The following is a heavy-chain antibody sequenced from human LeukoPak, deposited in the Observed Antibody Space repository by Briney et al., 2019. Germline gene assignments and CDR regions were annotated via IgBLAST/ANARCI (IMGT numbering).Heavy chain of an antibody. CDR3: ARGVGSYSGYIDPQTDY. CDR2: INPNSGGT. CDR1: GYTFTGYY. D-gene: IGHD5-12*01. Sequence: ASVTVSCKASGYTFTGYYMHWVRQAPGQGLEWMGWINPNSGGTNYAQKFQGRVTMTRDTSISTAYMELSRLRSDDAAVYYCARGVGSYSGYIDPQTDYWGQGTLVTVSS. J-gene: IGHJ4*02. V-gene: IGHV1-2*02.